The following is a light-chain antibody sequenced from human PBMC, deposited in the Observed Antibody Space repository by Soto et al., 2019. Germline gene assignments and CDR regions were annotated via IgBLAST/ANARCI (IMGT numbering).Light chain of an antibody. Sequence: EIVLTQSPATLSVSPGERATLSCRASQSVGNNFAWYQQKPGQAPRLLIFATSTRATGVPARFSGSGSGTEFTPTISSLQSEDFAVYYCQEYCDWPLSFGGGAKVEIE. CDR2: ATS. J-gene: IGKJ4*01. V-gene: IGKV3-15*01. CDR3: QEYCDWPLS. CDR1: QSVGNN.